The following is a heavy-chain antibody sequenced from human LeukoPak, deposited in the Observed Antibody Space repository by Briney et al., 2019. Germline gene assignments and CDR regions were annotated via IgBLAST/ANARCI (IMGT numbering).Heavy chain of an antibody. J-gene: IGHJ4*02. CDR3: ARERHGHPFDS. Sequence: PSETLSLTCTVSGGSINSDYWTWIRQSPGKGLEWIGYIAYNGIPNYNPSLKSRLTISRDASKNQSSLNLSSVTAADTAVYYCARERHGHPFDSWGQGTLVTVSS. CDR2: IAYNGIP. V-gene: IGHV4-59*01. CDR1: GGSINSDY.